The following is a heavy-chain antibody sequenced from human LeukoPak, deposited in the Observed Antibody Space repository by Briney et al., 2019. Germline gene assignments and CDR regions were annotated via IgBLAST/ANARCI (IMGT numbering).Heavy chain of an antibody. J-gene: IGHJ3*02. V-gene: IGHV1-8*01. CDR2: MNPNSGNT. D-gene: IGHD6-19*01. CDR3: ARVSSGWFKGAFDI. Sequence: ASVKVSCKASGYTFTSYDINWVRQATGQGLEWMVWMNPNSGNTGYAQKFQGRVTMTRNTSISTAYMELSSLRSEDTAVYYCARVSSGWFKGAFDIWGQGTMVTVSS. CDR1: GYTFTSYD.